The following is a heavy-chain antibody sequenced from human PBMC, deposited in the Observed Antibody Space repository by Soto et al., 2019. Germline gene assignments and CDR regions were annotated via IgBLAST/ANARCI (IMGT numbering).Heavy chain of an antibody. CDR3: ASRERFYGMDV. J-gene: IGHJ6*02. CDR1: GYTFTYRY. D-gene: IGHD1-26*01. CDR2: IIPIFGTA. V-gene: IGHV1-45*02. Sequence: QMQLVQSGAEVKKTGSSVKVSCKAAGYTFTYRYLHWVRQAPGQALEWMGWIIPIFGTANYAQKFQGRVTITADESTSTAYMELSSLRSEDTAVYYCASRERFYGMDVWGQGTTVTVSS.